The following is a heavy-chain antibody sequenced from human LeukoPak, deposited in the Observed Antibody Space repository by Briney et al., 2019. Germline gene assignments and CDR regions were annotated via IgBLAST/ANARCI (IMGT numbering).Heavy chain of an antibody. CDR2: IYYSGST. D-gene: IGHD3-3*01. CDR1: GGSISSYY. J-gene: IGHJ6*02. Sequence: ASETLSLTCTVSGGSISSYYWSWIRQPPGKGLEWIGYIYYSGSTNYNPSLKSRATISVDTSKNQFSLKLSSVTAADTAVYYCARDRRRRYDDFWSGSHYYYGMDVWGQGTTVTVSS. CDR3: ARDRRRRYDDFWSGSHYYYGMDV. V-gene: IGHV4-59*01.